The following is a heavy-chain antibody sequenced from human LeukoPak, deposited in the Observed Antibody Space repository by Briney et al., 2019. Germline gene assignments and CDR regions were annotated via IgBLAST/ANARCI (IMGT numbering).Heavy chain of an antibody. CDR3: ARGLGYCSGGSCYSYDY. V-gene: IGHV4-59*08. D-gene: IGHD2-15*01. J-gene: IGHJ4*02. Sequence: KPSETLSLTCAVYGGSFSGYYWSWIRQPPGKGLEWIGYIYYSGSTNYNPSLKSRVTISVDTSKNQFSLKLSSVTAADTAVYYCARGLGYCSGGSCYSYDYWGQGTLVTVSS. CDR2: IYYSGST. CDR1: GGSFSGYY.